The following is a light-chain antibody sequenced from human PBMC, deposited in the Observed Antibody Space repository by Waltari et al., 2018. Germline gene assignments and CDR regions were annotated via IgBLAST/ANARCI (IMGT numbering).Light chain of an antibody. Sequence: SALTQPASVSGSPGQSITISCTGTSSDVGSYNIVSWYQQHPGKAPKLMIYEVSKRPSGVSNRFSGSKSGNTASLTISGLQAEDEADYYCCSYAGSSTWVFGGGTKLTVL. CDR2: EVS. CDR3: CSYAGSSTWV. V-gene: IGLV2-23*02. J-gene: IGLJ3*02. CDR1: SSDVGSYNI.